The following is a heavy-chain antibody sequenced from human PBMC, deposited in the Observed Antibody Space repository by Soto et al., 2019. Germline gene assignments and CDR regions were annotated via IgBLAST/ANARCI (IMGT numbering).Heavy chain of an antibody. D-gene: IGHD3-3*01. CDR1: GYSFASYG. V-gene: IGHV1-18*01. J-gene: IGHJ4*02. Sequence: ASVKVSCKASGYSFASYGFSWVRQAPGQGLEWMGWISAYSGNTHYAQKLQGGVTMTTDTATSTAYMELRSLRSDDTAVYYCAKGFDFWSGYSNFDYWGQGTLVTVSS. CDR3: AKGFDFWSGYSNFDY. CDR2: ISAYSGNT.